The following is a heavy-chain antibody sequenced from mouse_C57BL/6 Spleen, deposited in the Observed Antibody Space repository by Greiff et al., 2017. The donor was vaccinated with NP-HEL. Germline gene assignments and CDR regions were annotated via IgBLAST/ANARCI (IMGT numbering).Heavy chain of an antibody. CDR1: GFTFSDAW. D-gene: IGHD4-1*01. V-gene: IGHV6-6*01. Sequence: EVMLVESGGGLVQPGGSMKLSCAASGFTFSDAWMDWVRQSPEKGLEWVAEIRNKANNHATYYAESVKGRFTISRDDSKSSVYLQMNSLRAEDTGIYYCTWLTGTEGNAYWGQGTLVTVSA. J-gene: IGHJ3*01. CDR2: IRNKANNHAT. CDR3: TWLTGTEGNAY.